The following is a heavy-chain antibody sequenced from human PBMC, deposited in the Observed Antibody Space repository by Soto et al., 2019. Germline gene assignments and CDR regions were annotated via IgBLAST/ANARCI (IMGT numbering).Heavy chain of an antibody. V-gene: IGHV1-2*04. Sequence: VASVKVSCKASGYTFTGYYMHWVRQAPGQGLEWMGWINPNSGGTNYAQKFQGWVTMTRDTSISTAYMELSRLRSDDTAVYYCARESYYGSGSLFDYYYYYGMDVWGQGTTVTVSS. D-gene: IGHD3-10*01. CDR1: GYTFTGYY. J-gene: IGHJ6*02. CDR3: ARESYYGSGSLFDYYYYYGMDV. CDR2: INPNSGGT.